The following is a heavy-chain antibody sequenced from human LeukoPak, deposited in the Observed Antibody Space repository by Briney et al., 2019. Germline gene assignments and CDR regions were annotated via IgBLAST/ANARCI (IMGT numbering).Heavy chain of an antibody. CDR3: ARGVNYYDSSEDAFDI. D-gene: IGHD3-22*01. V-gene: IGHV3-48*04. J-gene: IGHJ3*02. Sequence: PGGSLRLSCAASGFTFSSYSMNWVRQAPGKGLEWVSYVSSSSSTIYYADSVKGRFTISRDNAKNSLYLQMNSLRAEDTAVYYCARGVNYYDSSEDAFDIWGQGTMVTVSS. CDR2: VSSSSSTI. CDR1: GFTFSSYS.